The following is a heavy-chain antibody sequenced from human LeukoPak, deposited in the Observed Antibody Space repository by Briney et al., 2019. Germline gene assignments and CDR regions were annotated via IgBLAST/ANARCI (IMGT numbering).Heavy chain of an antibody. V-gene: IGHV3-11*01. CDR1: GFTFGDYY. CDR2: ISGDSDTI. CDR3: ARDGDWNANWFDP. Sequence: GGSLRLSCAASGFTFGDYYMSWVRQAPGKGLECFSYISGDSDTIYYADSVKGRFTISRDNAKKSLYLQMNSLRAEDTAVYYCARDGDWNANWFDPWGQGTLVTVSS. J-gene: IGHJ5*02. D-gene: IGHD1-1*01.